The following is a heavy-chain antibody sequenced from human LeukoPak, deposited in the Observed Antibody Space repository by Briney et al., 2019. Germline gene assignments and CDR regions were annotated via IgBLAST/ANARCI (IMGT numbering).Heavy chain of an antibody. Sequence: GGSLRLSCVASGFTFSTYGMSWVRQAPGKGLEWVAAVSSTGSGTYYPDSLKGRFIISRDNSQNTVFLQMNSLRPEYTAFYFCAKDVPVLWFGPTDSWGQGILVTVSS. CDR1: GFTFSTYG. CDR3: AKDVPVLWFGPTDS. V-gene: IGHV3-23*01. J-gene: IGHJ5*01. D-gene: IGHD3-10*01. CDR2: VSSTGSGT.